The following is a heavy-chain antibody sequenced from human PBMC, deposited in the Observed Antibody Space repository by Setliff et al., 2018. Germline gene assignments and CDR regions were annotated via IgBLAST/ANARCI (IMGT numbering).Heavy chain of an antibody. CDR1: GYTFTSYG. J-gene: IGHJ4*02. V-gene: IGHV1-18*01. Sequence: ASVKVSCKASGYTFTSYGISWVRQAPGQGLEWMGYINPYNGVTYYAQNVQARVTMTTDTSTSTAYMELRSLRSDDTAVYYCARAGLAAAGRKGVFDHWGQGTLVTVSS. CDR3: ARAGLAAAGRKGVFDH. D-gene: IGHD6-25*01. CDR2: INPYNGVT.